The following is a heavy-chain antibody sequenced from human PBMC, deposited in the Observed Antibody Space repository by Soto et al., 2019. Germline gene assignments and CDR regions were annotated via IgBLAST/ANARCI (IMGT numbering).Heavy chain of an antibody. CDR3: AKSVYNWNDGFFDY. V-gene: IGHV3-30*18. CDR2: ISYDGNNK. J-gene: IGHJ4*02. Sequence: QVQLVESGGGVVQPGRSLRLSCAASGFTFSTYGMHWVRQAPGKGLEWVAVISYDGNNKYYADSVKGRFTISRDNSKKTLYLQMSSLRGEDTAVYYCAKSVYNWNDGFFDYWGQRTLVTVAS. D-gene: IGHD1-1*01. CDR1: GFTFSTYG.